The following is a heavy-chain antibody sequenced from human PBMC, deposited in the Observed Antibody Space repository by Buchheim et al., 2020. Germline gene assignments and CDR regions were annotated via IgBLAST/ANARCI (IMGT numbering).Heavy chain of an antibody. CDR2: ISYDGSNK. J-gene: IGHJ4*02. CDR3: ARVGGNSTDY. CDR1: GFTFSSYS. D-gene: IGHD4-23*01. Sequence: VQLVESGGGLVQPGGSLRLSCAASGFTFSSYSMNWVRQAPGKGLEWVAVISYDGSNKYYADSVKGRFTISRDNSKNTLYLQMNSLRAEDTAVYYCARVGGNSTDYWGQGTL. V-gene: IGHV3-30*03.